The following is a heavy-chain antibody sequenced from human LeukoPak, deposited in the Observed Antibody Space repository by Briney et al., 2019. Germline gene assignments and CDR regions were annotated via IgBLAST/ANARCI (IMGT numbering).Heavy chain of an antibody. J-gene: IGHJ4*02. CDR2: ISYDGSNK. CDR1: GFTFSSYG. D-gene: IGHD2-15*01. CDR3: AKARYDGEVMITATDY. Sequence: GGSLRLSCAASGFTFSSYGMHWVRQAPGKGLEWVAFISYDGSNKYYADSVKGRFTISRDNSKNTLYLQMNNLRADDTAVYYCAKARYDGEVMITATDYWGQGTLVTVSS. V-gene: IGHV3-30*18.